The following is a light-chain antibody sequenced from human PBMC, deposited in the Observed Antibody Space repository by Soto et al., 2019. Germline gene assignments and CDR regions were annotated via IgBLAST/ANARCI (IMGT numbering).Light chain of an antibody. CDR2: DVS. Sequence: QSALTQPASVSGSPGQSITISCTGTSSDVGGYNYVSWYQQHPGTAPKLMIYDVSNRPSGVSNRFSGSKSGNTASLTISGLQAEDEADYYCSSYTSSSTLEVVFGGGTKLTVL. V-gene: IGLV2-14*01. CDR1: SSDVGGYNY. J-gene: IGLJ2*01. CDR3: SSYTSSSTLEVV.